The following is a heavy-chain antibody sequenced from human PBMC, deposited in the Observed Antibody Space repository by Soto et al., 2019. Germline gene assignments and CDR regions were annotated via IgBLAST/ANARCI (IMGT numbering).Heavy chain of an antibody. D-gene: IGHD2-15*01. V-gene: IGHV3-30-3*01. CDR2: ISYDGSNK. CDR1: GFTFSSYA. CDR3: ARAGCDGGSCYTLVGLRYGMDV. J-gene: IGHJ6*02. Sequence: QVQLVESGGGVVQPGRSLRLSCAASGFTFSSYAMHWVRQAPGKGQEWVAVISYDGSNKYYADSVKGRFTISRDNSKNTLYLQMNSLRAEDTAVYYCARAGCDGGSCYTLVGLRYGMDVWGQGTTGTVSS.